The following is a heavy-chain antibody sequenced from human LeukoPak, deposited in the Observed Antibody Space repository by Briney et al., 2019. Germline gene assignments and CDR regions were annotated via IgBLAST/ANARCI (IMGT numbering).Heavy chain of an antibody. CDR2: SSGSGTHT. Sequence: GGSLRLSCAASGFTFSSYAMHWVRQAPGKGLEWVSVSSGSGTHTYYAASVKGRFTISRDNSNNTLYLQMNSLRAEDTAVYYCAKRAAYSRSSLVLPFDAFDLWGQGTMVTVSS. V-gene: IGHV3-23*01. D-gene: IGHD6-6*01. J-gene: IGHJ3*01. CDR1: GFTFSSYA. CDR3: AKRAAYSRSSLVLPFDAFDL.